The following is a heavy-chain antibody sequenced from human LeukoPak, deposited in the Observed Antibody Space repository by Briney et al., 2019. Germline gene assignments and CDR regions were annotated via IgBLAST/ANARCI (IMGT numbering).Heavy chain of an antibody. V-gene: IGHV3-7*03. CDR1: GFMFSSNW. CDR3: ARDAKWFDP. J-gene: IGHJ5*02. CDR2: IKEDGTET. Sequence: GGSLRLSCAASGFMFSSNWMSWVRLAPGKGLEWVANIKEDGTETYYVDSVKGRFTISRDNAKNSLYLQMNSLRAEDTAVYYCARDAKWFDPWGQGTLVTVSS.